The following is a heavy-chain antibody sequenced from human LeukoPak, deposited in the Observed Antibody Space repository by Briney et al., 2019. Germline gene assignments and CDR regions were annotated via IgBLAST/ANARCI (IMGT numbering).Heavy chain of an antibody. Sequence: GAPVKVSCKASGYTFTGYYMHWVRQAPGQGLEWMGWINPNSGGTNYAQKFQGRVIMTRNTSIHTAYMELSSLRSEDTAVYYCARVSSSDVYWGQGTLVTVSS. V-gene: IGHV1-2*02. CDR3: ARVSSSDVY. CDR1: GYTFTGYY. CDR2: INPNSGGT. D-gene: IGHD3-10*01. J-gene: IGHJ4*02.